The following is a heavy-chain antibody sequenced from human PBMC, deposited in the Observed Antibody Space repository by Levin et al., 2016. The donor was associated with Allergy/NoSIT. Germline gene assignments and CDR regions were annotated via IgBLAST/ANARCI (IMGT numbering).Heavy chain of an antibody. CDR3: ARGLTESRGVLRYFDWLLSNWFDP. CDR2: INHSGST. CDR1: GGSFSGYY. V-gene: IGHV4-34*01. Sequence: SETLSLTCAVYGGSFSGYYWSWIRQPPGKGLEWIGEINHSGSTNYNPSLKSRVTISVDTSKNQFSLKLSSVTAADTAVYYCARGLTESRGVLRYFDWLLSNWFDPWGQGTLVTVSS. J-gene: IGHJ5*02. D-gene: IGHD3-9*01.